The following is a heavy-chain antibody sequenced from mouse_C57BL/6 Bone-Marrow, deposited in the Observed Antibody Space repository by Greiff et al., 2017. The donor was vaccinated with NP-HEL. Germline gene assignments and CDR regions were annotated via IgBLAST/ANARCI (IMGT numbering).Heavy chain of an antibody. J-gene: IGHJ1*03. Sequence: EVQRVESGPELVKPGASVKIPCKASGYTFTDYNMDWVKQSHGKSLEWIGDINPNNGGTIYNQKFKGQATLTVDKSSSTAYMELRSLTSEDTAVYYCAISRYFEVWGTGTTVTVSS. CDR3: AISRYFEV. CDR2: INPNNGGT. V-gene: IGHV1-18*01. CDR1: GYTFTDYN.